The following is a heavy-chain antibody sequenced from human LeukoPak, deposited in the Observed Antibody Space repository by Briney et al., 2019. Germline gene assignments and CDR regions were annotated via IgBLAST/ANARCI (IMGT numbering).Heavy chain of an antibody. V-gene: IGHV3-7*01. CDR3: ARDTLGEGEDANYAVYYFDY. J-gene: IGHJ4*02. CDR1: GFTFSSYW. D-gene: IGHD4/OR15-4a*01. CDR2: IKQDGNEK. Sequence: PGGSLRLSCAASGFTFSSYWMSWVRQAPGKGLEWVANIKQDGNEKYYADSVKGRFPISRDNGKNSLDLQMNSLRADDTAVYYCARDTLGEGEDANYAVYYFDYWGQGTVVTVSS.